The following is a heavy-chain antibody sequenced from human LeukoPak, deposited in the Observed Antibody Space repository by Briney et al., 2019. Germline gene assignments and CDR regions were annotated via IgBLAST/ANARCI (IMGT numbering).Heavy chain of an antibody. CDR1: GGSISSSYYY. D-gene: IGHD2-15*01. J-gene: IGHJ4*02. CDR2: IYYSGST. CDR3: ARIHRYCSGGACYVLDN. V-gene: IGHV4-39*07. Sequence: SETLSLTCTVSGGSISSSYYYWGWIRQPPGKGLEWIGSIYYSGSTYYNPSFKSRITISVDTSRNQFSLQLSSVTAADTAVYYCARIHRYCSGGACYVLDNWGQGTLVAVSS.